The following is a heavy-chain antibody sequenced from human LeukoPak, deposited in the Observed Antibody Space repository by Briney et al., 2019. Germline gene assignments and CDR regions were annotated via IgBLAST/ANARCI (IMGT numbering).Heavy chain of an antibody. CDR3: ASGTLAGYFLGY. CDR1: GFTFNTYA. J-gene: IGHJ4*02. D-gene: IGHD6-19*01. V-gene: IGHV3-23*01. Sequence: GWSLTLSCAASGFTFNTYAMSWVRQAPGKGLEWVSSISYSGDSTDYEDSVKGRLIISRDNAKNTLGLQMNSLRAEDTAIYYCASGTLAGYFLGYWGRGTLVTVSS. CDR2: ISYSGDST.